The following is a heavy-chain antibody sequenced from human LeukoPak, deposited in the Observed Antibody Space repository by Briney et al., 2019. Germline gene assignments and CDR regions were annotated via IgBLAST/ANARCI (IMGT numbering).Heavy chain of an antibody. D-gene: IGHD2-15*01. CDR3: TTPEVCSGGSCYEDGEAFDI. CDR2: IRSKANSYAT. V-gene: IGHV3-73*01. Sequence: GWSLRLSCAASGFTFSGSAMHGVRQACGKERAWVGRIRSKANSYATAYAASVKGMFTISRDDSKNTAYLQMNSLKTEDTAVYYCTTPEVCSGGSCYEDGEAFDIWGQGTMVTVSS. J-gene: IGHJ3*02. CDR1: GFTFSGSA.